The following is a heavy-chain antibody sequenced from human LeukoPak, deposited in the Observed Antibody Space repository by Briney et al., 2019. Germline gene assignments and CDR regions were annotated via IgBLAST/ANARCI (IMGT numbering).Heavy chain of an antibody. CDR3: ARETGYCSSTSCYGGYYYGMDV. V-gene: IGHV1-69*13. CDR1: GGTFSSYA. D-gene: IGHD2-2*01. J-gene: IGHJ6*02. Sequence: ASVNVSCKASGGTFSSYAISWVRQAPGQGLEWMGGIIPIFGTANYAQKFQGRVTITADESTSTAYMELSSLRSEDTAVYYCARETGYCSSTSCYGGYYYGMDVWGQGTTVTVSS. CDR2: IIPIFGTA.